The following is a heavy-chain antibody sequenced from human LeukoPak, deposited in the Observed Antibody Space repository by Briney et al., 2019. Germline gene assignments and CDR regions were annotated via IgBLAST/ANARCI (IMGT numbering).Heavy chain of an antibody. CDR2: IGPNDGIT. V-gene: IGHV1-46*01. Sequence: TSVKVSCKTSGYTFTSHYMHWVRQASGQGLEWMGVIGPNDGITVYAQNLQGRITLTRETSTSTFYMEMNSLKPEDTAMYYCAEEPSGGDSSAGRGTDWWFQPWGQGTLGTVSS. D-gene: IGHD3-16*01. CDR3: AEEPSGGDSSAGRGTDWWFQP. CDR1: GYTFTSHY. J-gene: IGHJ5*02.